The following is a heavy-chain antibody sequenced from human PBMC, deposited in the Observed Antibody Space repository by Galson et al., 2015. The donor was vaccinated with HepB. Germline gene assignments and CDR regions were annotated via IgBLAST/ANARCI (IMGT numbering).Heavy chain of an antibody. CDR3: ARGGAGTYYGDY. CDR1: GFTFSSHS. Sequence: SLRLSCAASGFTFSSHSMNWVRQAPGKGLEWLSYISSSSGTISYADSVKGRFKISRDNARNSLYLQMNSLRDDDTAVYYCARGGAGTYYGDYWGQGTLVTVSS. V-gene: IGHV3-48*02. CDR2: ISSSSGTI. D-gene: IGHD1-26*01. J-gene: IGHJ4*02.